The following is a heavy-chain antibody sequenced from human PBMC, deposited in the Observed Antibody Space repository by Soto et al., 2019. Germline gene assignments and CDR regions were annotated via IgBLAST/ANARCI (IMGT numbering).Heavy chain of an antibody. D-gene: IGHD6-13*01. J-gene: IGHJ4*02. Sequence: QITLKESGPTLVKPTQTLTLTCTFSGFSLSTSGVGVGWIRQPPGKALEWLALIYWDDDKRYSPSLKSRLTITKDTSKTQVVLTMTNMDPVDTATYYCAHSEIAAAATGYFDYWGQGTLVTVSS. CDR3: AHSEIAAAATGYFDY. CDR1: GFSLSTSGVG. CDR2: IYWDDDK. V-gene: IGHV2-5*02.